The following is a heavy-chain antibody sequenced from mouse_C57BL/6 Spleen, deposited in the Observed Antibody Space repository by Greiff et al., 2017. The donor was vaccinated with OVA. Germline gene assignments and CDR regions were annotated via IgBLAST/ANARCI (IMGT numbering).Heavy chain of an antibody. J-gene: IGHJ3*01. CDR3: ARDGSNYGFAY. CDR2: IRNKANGYTT. CDR1: GFTFTDYY. V-gene: IGHV7-3*01. D-gene: IGHD2-5*01. Sequence: EVQVVESGGGLVQPGGSLSLSCAASGFTFTDYYMSWVRQPPGKALEWLGFIRNKANGYTTEYSASVKGRFTISRDNSQSILYLQMNALRAEDSATYYCARDGSNYGFAYWGKGTPVTVSA.